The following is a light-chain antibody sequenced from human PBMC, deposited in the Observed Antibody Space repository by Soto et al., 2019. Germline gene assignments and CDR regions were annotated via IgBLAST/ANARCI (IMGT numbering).Light chain of an antibody. CDR1: QSISNW. CDR3: QQLNSYPLT. Sequence: DIQMTQSPSTLPASVGDRVTITCRASQSISNWLAWYQQKPGKAPKLLIYAASTLQSGVPSRFGGSGSGTDFTLTISSLQPEDFATYYCQQLNSYPLTFGGGSKVDIK. V-gene: IGKV1-5*01. CDR2: AAS. J-gene: IGKJ4*01.